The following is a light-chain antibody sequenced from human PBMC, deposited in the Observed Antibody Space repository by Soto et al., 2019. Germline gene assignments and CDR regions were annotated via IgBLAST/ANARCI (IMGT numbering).Light chain of an antibody. CDR1: QRVSSGY. J-gene: IGKJ5*01. CDR2: GAS. CDR3: QQYGSSPPSST. Sequence: EIVLTQSPGTLSLSPGERATLSCRASQRVSSGYLAWYQQKPGQANRLLIYGASNRATDIPDRFSGRGSGTDFTLTISRLEPEDFAVYYCQQYGSSPPSSTFGQGTRLEI. V-gene: IGKV3-20*01.